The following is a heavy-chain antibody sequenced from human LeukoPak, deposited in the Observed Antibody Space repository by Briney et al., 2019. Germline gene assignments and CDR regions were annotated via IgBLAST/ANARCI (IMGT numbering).Heavy chain of an antibody. V-gene: IGHV4-61*02. J-gene: IGHJ4*02. CDR2: IYTSGST. CDR1: GGSISSGSYY. CDR3: ARSSYGSGTYYMDY. Sequence: SETLSLTCTVSGGSISSGSYYWSWIRQPAGKGLEWIGRIYTSGSTNYNPSLKSRVTISVDTSKNQFSPKLSSVTAADTAVYYCARSSYGSGTYYMDYWGQGALVTVSS. D-gene: IGHD3-10*01.